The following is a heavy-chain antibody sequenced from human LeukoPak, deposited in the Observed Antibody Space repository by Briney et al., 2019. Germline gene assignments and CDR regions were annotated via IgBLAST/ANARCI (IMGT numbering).Heavy chain of an antibody. J-gene: IGHJ6*03. D-gene: IGHD1-26*01. CDR3: ARDPYSGSYGDYYYYYMDV. Sequence: GGSLRLSCAASGFTFSSYAMNWVRQAPGKGLEWVSSITSTSSYIYYADSVKGRFTISRDNAKSSLYLQMNSLRDEDTAVYYCARDPYSGSYGDYYYYYMDVWGKGTTVTISS. CDR1: GFTFSSYA. CDR2: ITSTSSYI. V-gene: IGHV3-21*01.